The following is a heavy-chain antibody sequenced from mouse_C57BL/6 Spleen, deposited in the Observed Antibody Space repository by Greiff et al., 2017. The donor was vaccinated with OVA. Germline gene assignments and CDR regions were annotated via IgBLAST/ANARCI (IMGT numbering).Heavy chain of an antibody. D-gene: IGHD2-1*01. V-gene: IGHV1-15*01. J-gene: IGHJ2*01. CDR2: IDPETGGT. CDR3: TRRGNLYYFDY. CDR1: GYTFTDYE. Sequence: LQQSGAELVRPGASVTLSCKASGYTFTDYEMHWVKQTPVHGLEWIGAIDPETGGTAYNQKFKGKAILTADKSSSTAYMELRSLTSEDSAVYYCTRRGNLYYFDYWGQGTTLTVSS.